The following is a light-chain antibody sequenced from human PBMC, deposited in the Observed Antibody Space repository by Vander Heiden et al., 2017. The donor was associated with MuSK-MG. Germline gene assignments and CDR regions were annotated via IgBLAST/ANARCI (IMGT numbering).Light chain of an antibody. V-gene: IGLV1-47*02. CDR2: SDN. CDR1: GSNIGSNY. Sequence: QSVLTQPPSASGTPGQRVTISCSGSGSNIGSNYVYWYQQLPGTAPKLLIYSDNQRPSGVPDRFSGSKSGTSASLAISGLRSEDEADYYCTAWDDRWKGVLFGGGTKLTVL. CDR3: TAWDDRWKGVL. J-gene: IGLJ2*01.